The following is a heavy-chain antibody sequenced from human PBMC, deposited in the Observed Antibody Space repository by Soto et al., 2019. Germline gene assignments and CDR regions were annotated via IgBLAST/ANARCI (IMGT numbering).Heavy chain of an antibody. Sequence: QVQLVQSGAEVKKPGASVKVSCKASGYTFTTYYMHWVRQPPGQGLEWMGIINPSGGRTTYAQNFQGRVTMTRDTSTSTVYMELSSLRSEDTAVYYCARDGCITATCAGGGIWFDPWGQGTPVTVSS. J-gene: IGHJ5*02. CDR1: GYTFTTYY. V-gene: IGHV1-46*01. CDR3: ARDGCITATCAGGGIWFDP. D-gene: IGHD3-10*01. CDR2: INPSGGRT.